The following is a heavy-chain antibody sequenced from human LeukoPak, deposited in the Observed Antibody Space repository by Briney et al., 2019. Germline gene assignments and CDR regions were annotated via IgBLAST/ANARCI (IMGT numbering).Heavy chain of an antibody. D-gene: IGHD2-15*01. CDR2: INHSGST. V-gene: IGHV4-34*01. CDR1: GGSFSGYY. Sequence: KTSETLSLTCAVYGGSFSGYYWSWIRQPPGKGLEWIGEINHSGSTNYNPSLKSRVTISVDTSKNQFSLKLSSVTAADTAVYYCARVRGYCSGGSCYRRPYFDYWGQGTLVTVSS. CDR3: ARVRGYCSGGSCYRRPYFDY. J-gene: IGHJ4*02.